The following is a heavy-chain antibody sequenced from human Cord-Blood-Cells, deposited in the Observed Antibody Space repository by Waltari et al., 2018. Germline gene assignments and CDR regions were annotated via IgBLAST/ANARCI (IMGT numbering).Heavy chain of an antibody. D-gene: IGHD2-15*01. CDR1: GFTFSSYW. Sequence: EVQLVESGGGLVQPGGSLRLSCAASGFTFSSYWMSWVRQAPGKGLEWVANMKKDGSEKYYVDSVKGRFTISRDNAKNSLYLQMNSLRAEDTAVYYCASGTWVFDYWGQGTLVTVSS. J-gene: IGHJ4*02. CDR2: MKKDGSEK. CDR3: ASGTWVFDY. V-gene: IGHV3-7*01.